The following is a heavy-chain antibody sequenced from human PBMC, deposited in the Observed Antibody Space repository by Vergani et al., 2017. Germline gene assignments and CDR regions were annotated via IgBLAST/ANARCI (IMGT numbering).Heavy chain of an antibody. CDR2: IIPILGTA. V-gene: IGHV1-69*11. D-gene: IGHD6-13*01. CDR1: GGTFSSYA. CDR3: ARGYEKAAAGIRPSYWFDP. J-gene: IGHJ5*02. Sequence: QVQLVQSGAEVKKPGSSVKVSCKASGGTFSSYAISWVRQAPGQGLEWMGRIIPILGTANYAQKFQGRVTITADESTSTAYMELSSLRSEDTAVYYCARGYEKAAAGIRPSYWFDPWGQGTLVTVSS.